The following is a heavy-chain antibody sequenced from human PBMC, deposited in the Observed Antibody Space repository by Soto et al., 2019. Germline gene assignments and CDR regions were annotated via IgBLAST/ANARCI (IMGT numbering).Heavy chain of an antibody. CDR2: ITAFNGNT. V-gene: IGHV1-18*01. Sequence: QVHLVQSGAEVEKPGASVKVSCKASGYTFTDYGISWVRQAPGQGLQWMGWITAFNGNTKYAQQFQGRVTMTTDTSTSTAYMELRSLESDDTAVYYCARISQSDFWSGYYSFFDYWGQGTLVTVS. CDR3: ARISQSDFWSGYYSFFDY. D-gene: IGHD3-3*01. CDR1: GYTFTDYG. J-gene: IGHJ4*02.